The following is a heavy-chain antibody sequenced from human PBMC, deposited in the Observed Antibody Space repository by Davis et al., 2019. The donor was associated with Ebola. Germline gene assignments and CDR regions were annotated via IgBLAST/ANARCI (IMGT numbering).Heavy chain of an antibody. J-gene: IGHJ6*02. CDR3: ARATGMVRGVIIWGSDYGMDV. D-gene: IGHD3-10*01. Sequence: ASVKVSCKASGYTFTSYAMHWVRQAPGQRLEWMGWINAGNGNTKYSQTFQGRVTITRDTSASTAYMELSSLRSEDTAVYYCARATGMVRGVIIWGSDYGMDVWGQGTTVTVSS. CDR2: INAGNGNT. CDR1: GYTFTSYA. V-gene: IGHV1-3*01.